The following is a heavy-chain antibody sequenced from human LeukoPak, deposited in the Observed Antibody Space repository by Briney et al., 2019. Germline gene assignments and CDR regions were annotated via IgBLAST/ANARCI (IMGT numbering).Heavy chain of an antibody. CDR2: IIPIFGTA. Sequence: SVKVSCKASGGTFSSYAISWVRQAPGQGLEWMGGIIPIFGTANYAQKLQGRVTMTTDTSTSTAYMELRSLRSDDTAVYYCARSLEWLLYFDYWGQGTLVTVSS. D-gene: IGHD3-3*01. CDR1: GGTFSSYA. CDR3: ARSLEWLLYFDY. V-gene: IGHV1-69*05. J-gene: IGHJ4*02.